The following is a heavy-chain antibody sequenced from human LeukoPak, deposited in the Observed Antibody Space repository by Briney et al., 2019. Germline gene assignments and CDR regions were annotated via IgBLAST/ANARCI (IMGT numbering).Heavy chain of an antibody. Sequence: SETLSLTCTVSGGSISSYYWSWVRQPPGKGLEWIGDIYNSGSTNHNPSLKSGVSISIDTSKNQISLKLSSVTPADTAVYYCARVGGDGYNIDYWGQGTLVTVSS. CDR1: GGSISSYY. CDR3: ARVGGDGYNIDY. D-gene: IGHD5-24*01. J-gene: IGHJ4*02. V-gene: IGHV4-59*01. CDR2: IYNSGST.